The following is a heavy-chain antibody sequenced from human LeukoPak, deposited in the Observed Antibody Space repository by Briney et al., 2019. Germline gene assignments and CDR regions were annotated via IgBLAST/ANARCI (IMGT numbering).Heavy chain of an antibody. CDR3: ARVVVVPAPPLSYYYYMDV. CDR1: GCDFSSFD. V-gene: IGHV1-8*01. J-gene: IGHJ6*03. CDR2: VNPNSGDT. D-gene: IGHD2-2*01. Sequence: ASVKVSCKASGCDFSSFDVNWVRQAPGQGLEWMGWVNPNSGDTGYAQKFQGRVTMTRDTSTSTAYMELRSLRSDDTAVYYCARVVVVPAPPLSYYYYMDVWGKGTTVTVSS.